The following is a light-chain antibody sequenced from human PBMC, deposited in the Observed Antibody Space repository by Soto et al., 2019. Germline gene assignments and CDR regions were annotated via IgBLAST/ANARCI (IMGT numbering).Light chain of an antibody. CDR2: EVS. Sequence: QSALTQPASVSGSPGQSITISCTGTSSDVGGYNYVSWYQQHPGKAPKLMIYEVSNRPSGVSNRFSGSKSGNTASLTISGLQAEDEADYYCSSYTSSSTLYVFGPGTKLTVL. CDR3: SSYTSSSTLYV. J-gene: IGLJ1*01. CDR1: SSDVGGYNY. V-gene: IGLV2-14*01.